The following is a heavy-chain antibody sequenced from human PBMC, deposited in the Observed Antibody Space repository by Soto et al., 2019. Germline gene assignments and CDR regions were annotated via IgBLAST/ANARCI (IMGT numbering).Heavy chain of an antibody. CDR1: GFTFSSYG. Sequence: ESGGGVVQPGRSLRLSCAASGFTFSSYGMHWVRQAPGKGLEWVAVISYDGSNKYYADSVKGRFTISRDNSKNTLYLQVNSLRAADTAVYYCAKDRRKVVVAAPFDYWGQGTLVTVS. CDR3: AKDRRKVVVAAPFDY. D-gene: IGHD2-15*01. V-gene: IGHV3-30*18. J-gene: IGHJ4*02. CDR2: ISYDGSNK.